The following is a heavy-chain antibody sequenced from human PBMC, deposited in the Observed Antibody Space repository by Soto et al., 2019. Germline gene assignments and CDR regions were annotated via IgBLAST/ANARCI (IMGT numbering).Heavy chain of an antibody. J-gene: IGHJ4*02. Sequence: QVQLQESGPGLVKPSETLSLTCAVSGASISTTYWWSWVRQSPGKGLEWIGEIHSSGTTNYNPSLKSRVTISLDKSKNQFSLNLNSVTAADTAMYYCTRALLKSLDYWGQATLVTVSS. CDR1: GASISTTYW. CDR3: TRALLKSLDY. V-gene: IGHV4-4*02. CDR2: IHSSGTT. D-gene: IGHD3-9*01.